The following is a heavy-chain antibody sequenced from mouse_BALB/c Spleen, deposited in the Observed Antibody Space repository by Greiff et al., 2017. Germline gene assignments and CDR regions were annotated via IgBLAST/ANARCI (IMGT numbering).Heavy chain of an antibody. D-gene: IGHD1-1*01. CDR1: GFNIKDTY. CDR2: IDPANGNT. J-gene: IGHJ3*01. V-gene: IGHV14-3*02. CDR3: AREAGSSLPWFAY. Sequence: EVKLLESGAELVKPGASVKLSCTASGFNIKDTYMHWVKQRPEQGLEWIGRIDPANGNTKYDPKFQGKATITADTSSNTAYLQLSSLTSEDTAVYYCAREAGSSLPWFAYWGQGTLVTVSA.